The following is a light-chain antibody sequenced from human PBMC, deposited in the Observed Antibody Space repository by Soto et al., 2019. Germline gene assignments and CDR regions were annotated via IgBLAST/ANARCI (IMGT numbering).Light chain of an antibody. CDR2: RAS. V-gene: IGKV3-15*01. Sequence: IVMTQSPAILSVSPGGRATLSCRASQSVKTYLAWYQHKPGQPPRLLIYRASSRATGIPARFSGSGSGTEFSLTIRSLQSEDFAIYYCQQYNTWPPGYTFGQGTQLEL. CDR1: QSVKTY. CDR3: QQYNTWPPGYT. J-gene: IGKJ2*01.